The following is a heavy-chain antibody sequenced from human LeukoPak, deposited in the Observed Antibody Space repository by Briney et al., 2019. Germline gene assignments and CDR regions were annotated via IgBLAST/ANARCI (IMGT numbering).Heavy chain of an antibody. J-gene: IGHJ5*02. V-gene: IGHV4-59*12. CDR1: GGSISSYY. Sequence: PSETLSLTCTVSGGSISSYYWSWIRQPPGKGLEWIGYIYYSGSTNYNPSLKSRVTISVDTSKNQFSLKLSSVTAADTAVYYCARAGEYSSSALIGGGSWFDPWGQGTLVTVSS. CDR3: ARAGEYSSSALIGGGSWFDP. D-gene: IGHD6-6*01. CDR2: IYYSGST.